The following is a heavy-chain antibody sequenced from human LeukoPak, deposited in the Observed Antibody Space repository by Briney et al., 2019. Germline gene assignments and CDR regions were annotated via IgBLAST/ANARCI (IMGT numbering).Heavy chain of an antibody. CDR1: GFTFSSYS. CDR2: ISSSSSYI. Sequence: GGSLRLSCAASGFTFSSYSMNWVRQAPGKGLEWVSSISSSSSYIYYADSVKGRFTISRDNAKNSLYLQMNSLRAEDTAVYYCARGGTTGTTPGDYFDYWGKGTLVTASS. J-gene: IGHJ4*02. CDR3: ARGGTTGTTPGDYFDY. D-gene: IGHD1-1*01. V-gene: IGHV3-21*01.